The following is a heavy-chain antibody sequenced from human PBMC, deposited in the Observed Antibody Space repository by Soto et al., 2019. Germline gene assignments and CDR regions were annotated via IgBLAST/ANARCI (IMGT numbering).Heavy chain of an antibody. J-gene: IGHJ4*02. D-gene: IGHD3-22*01. CDR1: GYTLTELS. CDR3: ATNFNYDSSGYPGNN. V-gene: IGHV1-24*01. Sequence: ASVKVSCKASGYTLTELSMHWVRQAPGKGLEWMGGFDPEGGETIYAQKFQGRVTMTEDTSTDTAYMELSSLRSEDTAVYYCATNFNYDSSGYPGNNWGQGTLVTVSS. CDR2: FDPEGGET.